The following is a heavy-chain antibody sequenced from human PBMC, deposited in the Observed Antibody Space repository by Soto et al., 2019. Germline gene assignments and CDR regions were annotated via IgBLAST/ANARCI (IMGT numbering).Heavy chain of an antibody. J-gene: IGHJ6*02. Sequence: VQLVESGGGVVQPGRSLRLSCAASGFTFSSYGMHWVRQAPGKGLEWVAVISYDGSNKYYADSVKGRFTISRDNSKNTLYLQMNSLRAEDTAVYYCAKDLRRSSTSSPRYYYYGMDVWGQGTTVTVSS. V-gene: IGHV3-30*18. CDR2: ISYDGSNK. CDR3: AKDLRRSSTSSPRYYYYGMDV. CDR1: GFTFSSYG. D-gene: IGHD2-2*01.